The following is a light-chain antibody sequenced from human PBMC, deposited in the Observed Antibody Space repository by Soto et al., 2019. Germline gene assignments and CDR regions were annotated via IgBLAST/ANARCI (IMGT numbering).Light chain of an antibody. V-gene: IGLV2-8*01. CDR1: SSDVGDNY. Sequence: QSALTQPPSASGSPGQSVTISCTGTSSDVGDNYVSWYQQHLGKAPKLIIYEVSQRPSGVPDRFSGSKSGTSASLAITGLQAEDEGDYYCQSYDSTLSARYVFGTGTKLTVL. J-gene: IGLJ1*01. CDR2: EVS. CDR3: QSYDSTLSARYV.